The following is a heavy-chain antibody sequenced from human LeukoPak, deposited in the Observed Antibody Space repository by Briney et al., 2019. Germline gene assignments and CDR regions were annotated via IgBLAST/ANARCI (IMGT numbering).Heavy chain of an antibody. CDR1: GFTFSSYA. J-gene: IGHJ6*02. D-gene: IGHD4-17*01. CDR3: ARGGTVTTIFVHGMDV. V-gene: IGHV3-64*01. Sequence: TGGSLRLSCAASGFTFSSYAMHWVRQAPGEGLEYVSAISSNGGSTYYANSVKGRFTISRDNSKNTLYLQMGSLRAEDMAVYYCARGGTVTTIFVHGMDVWGQGTTVTVSS. CDR2: ISSNGGST.